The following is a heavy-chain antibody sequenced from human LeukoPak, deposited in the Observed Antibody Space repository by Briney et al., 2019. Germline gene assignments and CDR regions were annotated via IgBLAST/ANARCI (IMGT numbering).Heavy chain of an antibody. J-gene: IGHJ3*02. V-gene: IGHV4-39*07. Sequence: SETLSLTCTVSGGSISSGDYYWGWIRQPPGKGLEWIGSIYYSGSTCYNPSLKSRVTISVDTSKNQFSLKLSSVTAADTAVYYCARGKRWFGEYSAFDIWGQGTMVTVSS. CDR3: ARGKRWFGEYSAFDI. CDR1: GGSISSGDYY. CDR2: IYYSGST. D-gene: IGHD3-10*01.